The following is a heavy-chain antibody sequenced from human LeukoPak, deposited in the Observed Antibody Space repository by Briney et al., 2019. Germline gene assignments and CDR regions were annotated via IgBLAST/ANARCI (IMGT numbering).Heavy chain of an antibody. D-gene: IGHD1-20*01. CDR3: ARVGITGNYYYYMDV. Sequence: GGSLRLSCAASGFTFNSYAMSWVRQAPGKGLEWVSAISGRGGSTYYADSVKGRSTISRDNAKNSLYLQMNSLRAEDTAVYYCARVGITGNYYYYMDVWGKGTTVTVSS. J-gene: IGHJ6*03. CDR1: GFTFNSYA. V-gene: IGHV3-23*01. CDR2: ISGRGGST.